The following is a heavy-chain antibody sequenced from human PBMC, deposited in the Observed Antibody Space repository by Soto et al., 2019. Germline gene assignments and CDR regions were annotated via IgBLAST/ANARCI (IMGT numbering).Heavy chain of an antibody. CDR2: IWYDGSNK. D-gene: IGHD3-10*01. V-gene: IGHV3-33*01. J-gene: IGHJ6*02. Sequence: QVQLVESGGGVVQPGRSLRLSYAASGFTFSSYGMHWVRQAPGKGLEWVAVIWYDGSNKYYADSVKGRFTISRDNSKNTLYLQMNSLRAEDTAVYYCARDTARDKVRIYYGMDVWGQGTTVTVSS. CDR1: GFTFSSYG. CDR3: ARDTARDKVRIYYGMDV.